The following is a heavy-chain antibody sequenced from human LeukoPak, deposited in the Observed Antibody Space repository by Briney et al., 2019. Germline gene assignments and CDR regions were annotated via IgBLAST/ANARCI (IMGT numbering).Heavy chain of an antibody. Sequence: SVKVSCKASGGTFSSYAISWVRQAPGQGLEWMGRIIPILGIANYAQKFQGRVTITADKSTSTAYMELSSLRSEDTAVYYCAREGRLIDGGKIGWYFDLWGRGTLVTVSS. J-gene: IGHJ2*01. CDR3: AREGRLIDGGKIGWYFDL. V-gene: IGHV1-69*04. D-gene: IGHD4-23*01. CDR2: IIPILGIA. CDR1: GGTFSSYA.